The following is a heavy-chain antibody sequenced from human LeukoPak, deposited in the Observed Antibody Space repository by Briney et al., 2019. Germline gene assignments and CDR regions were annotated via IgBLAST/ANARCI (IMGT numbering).Heavy chain of an antibody. CDR3: ARGAGIAAAGYFDY. V-gene: IGHV3-30-3*01. CDR2: ISYDGSNK. Sequence: GGSLRLSCAASGFTFSSYAMHWVRQAPGKGLEWVAVISYDGSNKYYADSVKGRFTISRDNSKNTLYLQMNSLRAEDTAVYYSARGAGIAAAGYFDYWGQGTLVTVSS. D-gene: IGHD6-13*01. CDR1: GFTFSSYA. J-gene: IGHJ4*02.